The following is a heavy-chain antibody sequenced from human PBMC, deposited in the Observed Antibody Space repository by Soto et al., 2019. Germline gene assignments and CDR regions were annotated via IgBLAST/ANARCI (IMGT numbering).Heavy chain of an antibody. CDR3: ARGVLEDYYGMDV. V-gene: IGHV1-2*04. D-gene: IGHD1-1*01. J-gene: IGHJ6*02. CDR1: GYTFTGYY. CDR2: INPNSGGT. Sequence: ASVKVSCKASGYTFTGYYMHWVRQAPGQGLEWMGWINPNSGGTNYAQKFQGWVTMTRDTSISTAYMELSRLRSDDTAVYYCARGVLEDYYGMDVWGQGTTVTVSS.